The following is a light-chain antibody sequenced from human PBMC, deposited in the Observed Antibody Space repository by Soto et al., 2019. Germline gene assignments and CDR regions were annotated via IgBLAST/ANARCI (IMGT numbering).Light chain of an antibody. CDR1: QSVSNNY. CDR3: QQYGSSGT. V-gene: IGKV3-20*01. CDR2: GAS. J-gene: IGKJ1*01. Sequence: IVVSQSPGAASLSQGERATLSCRASQSVSNNYLAWYQQKPGQAPRLLIYGASNRATGIPDRFSGSGSGTDFTLTISRLEPEDFAVYYCQQYGSSGTFGQGTKVDIK.